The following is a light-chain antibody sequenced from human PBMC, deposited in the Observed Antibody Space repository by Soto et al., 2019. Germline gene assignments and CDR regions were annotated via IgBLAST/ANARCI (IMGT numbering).Light chain of an antibody. CDR1: SIAVGSYYL. Sequence: QSALTQPASVSGSPGQSITISCTGTSIAVGSYYLVSRYQQHPGKAPKLIIYEGSKRPSGVSNRFSASKSGNTASLTISGLQAEDDADYYCCSYVGSSAAVFGGGTQLIVL. CDR2: EGS. V-gene: IGLV2-23*01. CDR3: CSYVGSSAAV. J-gene: IGLJ7*01.